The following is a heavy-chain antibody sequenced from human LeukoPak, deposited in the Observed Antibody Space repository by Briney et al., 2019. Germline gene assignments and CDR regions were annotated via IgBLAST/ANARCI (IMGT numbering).Heavy chain of an antibody. CDR1: GFTFSSYE. CDR3: ARLLFGELSHWFDP. Sequence: GGSLRLSCAASGFTFSSYEMDWVRQAPGKGLEWVSYISSSGSTIYYADSVKGRFTISRDNAKNSLYLQTNSLRAEDTAVYYCARLLFGELSHWFDPWGQGTLVTVSS. D-gene: IGHD3-16*02. J-gene: IGHJ5*02. V-gene: IGHV3-48*03. CDR2: ISSSGSTI.